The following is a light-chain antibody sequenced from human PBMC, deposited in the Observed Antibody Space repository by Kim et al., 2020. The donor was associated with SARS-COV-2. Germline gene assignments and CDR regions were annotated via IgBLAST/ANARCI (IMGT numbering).Light chain of an antibody. CDR2: EVS. V-gene: IGLV2-8*01. CDR3: SSYAGTNNYVV. J-gene: IGLJ2*01. Sequence: QLVPIPCTGTSSDVGAYNYVSWYQQHPGKAPKLMIYEVSKRPSGVPDRFSGSKSGNTASLTVSGLQAEDEADYYCSSYAGTNNYVVFGGGTKLTVL. CDR1: SSDVGAYNY.